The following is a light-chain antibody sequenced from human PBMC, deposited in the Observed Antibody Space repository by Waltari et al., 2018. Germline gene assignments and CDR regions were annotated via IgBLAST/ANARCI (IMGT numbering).Light chain of an antibody. CDR3: MFWPSNVWV. Sequence: QPVLTQPPSSSASPGESARLTCTLPSDINVDDFNIYWYQQKPGRPPRFLLYYKSDSEKAQGSGVPSRFSDSKDASDNAGILLSSGLQSEDEADYYCMFWPSNVWVFGGGTKLTVL. CDR2: YKSDSEK. V-gene: IGLV5-37*01. CDR1: SDINVDDFN. J-gene: IGLJ3*02.